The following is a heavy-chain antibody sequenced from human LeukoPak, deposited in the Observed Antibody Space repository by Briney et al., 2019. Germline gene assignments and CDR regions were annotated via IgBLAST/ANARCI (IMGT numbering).Heavy chain of an antibody. CDR1: GCTFTGYY. Sequence: ASVKVSCKASGCTFTGYYMHWVRQAPGQGLEWMGWINPNSGGTNYAQKFQGRVTMTRDTSISTAYMELSRLRSDDTAVYYCARSIVVVPAAISADAFDIWGQGTMVTVSS. J-gene: IGHJ3*02. CDR2: INPNSGGT. D-gene: IGHD2-2*01. CDR3: ARSIVVVPAAISADAFDI. V-gene: IGHV1-2*02.